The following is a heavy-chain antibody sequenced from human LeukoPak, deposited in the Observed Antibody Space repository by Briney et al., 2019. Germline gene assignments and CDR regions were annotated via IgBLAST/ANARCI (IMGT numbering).Heavy chain of an antibody. V-gene: IGHV4-34*01. D-gene: IGHD6-13*01. Sequence: SETLSLTCAVYGWSFSGFYWSWIRRPPGKGLEWIGEISHRGKTNYNPSLKSRVTISVDTSKNQFSLDLSSVTAADTAVYFCAREIAAARGAFDIWGQGTLVTVSS. CDR1: GWSFSGFY. CDR2: ISHRGKT. CDR3: AREIAAARGAFDI. J-gene: IGHJ3*02.